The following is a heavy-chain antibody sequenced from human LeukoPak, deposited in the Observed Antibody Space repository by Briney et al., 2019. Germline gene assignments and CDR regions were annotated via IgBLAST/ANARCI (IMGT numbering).Heavy chain of an antibody. J-gene: IGHJ4*02. V-gene: IGHV4-30-2*01. Sequence: SQTLSLTCAVSGGSISSDGYSWSWIRQPPGKGLEWIGYIYHSGSTYYNPSLKSRLTVSVDGSKNQFSLKLSSVTAADTAVYYCASYCTGGSCSSYYFDFWGQGALVTVSS. CDR3: ASYCTGGSCSSYYFDF. D-gene: IGHD2-15*01. CDR1: GGSISSDGYS. CDR2: IYHSGST.